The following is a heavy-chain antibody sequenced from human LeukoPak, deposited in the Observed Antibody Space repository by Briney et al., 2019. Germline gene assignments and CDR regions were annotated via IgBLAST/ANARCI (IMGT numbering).Heavy chain of an antibody. Sequence: GGSLRLSCIASGFTFGDYAMTWVRQAPGKGLEWVGFIRSKVYGGTPEYAASVKGRFTISRDDSKGIAYLQMNSLKTEDTAVNYCTRDQTPYYWGQGTLVTVSS. V-gene: IGHV3-49*04. CDR3: TRDQTPYY. CDR1: GFTFGDYA. CDR2: IRSKVYGGTP. J-gene: IGHJ4*02.